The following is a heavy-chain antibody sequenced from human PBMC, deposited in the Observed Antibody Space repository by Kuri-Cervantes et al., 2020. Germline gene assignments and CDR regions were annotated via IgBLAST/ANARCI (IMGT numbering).Heavy chain of an antibody. CDR2: MNPNSGNT. CDR1: GYTFTSHD. CDR3: ARGTYYDILTGYLHYYGMDV. J-gene: IGHJ6*02. Sequence: ASVKVSCKASGYTFTSHDINWVRQATGQGLEWMGWMNPNSGNTGYAQKFQGRVTMTRNTSISTAYMELSSLRSEDTAVYYCARGTYYDILTGYLHYYGMDVWGQGTTVTDSS. V-gene: IGHV1-8*01. D-gene: IGHD3-9*01.